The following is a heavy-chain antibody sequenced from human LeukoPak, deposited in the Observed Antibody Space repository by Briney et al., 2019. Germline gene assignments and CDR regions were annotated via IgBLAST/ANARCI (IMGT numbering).Heavy chain of an antibody. V-gene: IGHV3-23*01. CDR2: ISGSGGLT. J-gene: IGHJ3*02. CDR1: GSIFSSYA. Sequence: GGSLRLSCAVSGSIFSSYAMSWVRQAPGKGLEWVSVISGSGGLTYYADSVKGRFTISRDNSKNTLYLQMNSLRAEDTAVYYCAKAPRTDAFDIWGQGTMVTVSS. CDR3: AKAPRTDAFDI.